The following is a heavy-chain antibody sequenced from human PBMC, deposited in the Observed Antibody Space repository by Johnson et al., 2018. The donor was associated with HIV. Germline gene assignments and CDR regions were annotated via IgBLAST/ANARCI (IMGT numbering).Heavy chain of an antibody. J-gene: IGHJ3*02. Sequence: QVQLVESGGGVVQPGRSLRLSCAASGFTLSTYGMHWVRQAPGKGLEWVAVISYDGNNKYYADSVKGRFTISRDNSKNTLYLQMNSLRAEDTAVYYCAKDYSSILSAFDIWGQGTMVTVSS. D-gene: IGHD6-13*01. CDR1: GFTLSTYG. CDR2: ISYDGNNK. CDR3: AKDYSSILSAFDI. V-gene: IGHV3-30*18.